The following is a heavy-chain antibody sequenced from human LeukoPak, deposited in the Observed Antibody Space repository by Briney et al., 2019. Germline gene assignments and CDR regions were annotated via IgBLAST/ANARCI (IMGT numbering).Heavy chain of an antibody. J-gene: IGHJ5*02. D-gene: IGHD2-21*02. CDR2: IYYSGST. CDR3: ARGRVLEYCGGDCYYWFDP. V-gene: IGHV4-59*12. CDR1: GGSISSYY. Sequence: SETLSLTCTVSGGSISSYYWSWIRQPPGKGLEWIGYIYYSGSTNYNPSLRSRVTISVDTSKNQFSLKLSSVTAADTAVYYCARGRVLEYCGGDCYYWFDPWGQGTLVTVSS.